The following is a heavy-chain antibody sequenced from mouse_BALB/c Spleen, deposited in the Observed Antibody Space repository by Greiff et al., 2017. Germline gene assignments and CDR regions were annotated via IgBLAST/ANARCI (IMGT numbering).Heavy chain of an antibody. Sequence: VQLQQSGTVLARPGASVKMSCKASGYTFTSYWMHWVKQRPGQGLEWIGAIYPGNSDTSYNQKFKGKAKLTAVTSTSTAYMELSSLTNEDSAVYYCTRSLYGNAWFAYWGQGTLVTVSA. D-gene: IGHD2-10*02. V-gene: IGHV1-5*01. CDR3: TRSLYGNAWFAY. CDR1: GYTFTSYW. CDR2: IYPGNSDT. J-gene: IGHJ3*01.